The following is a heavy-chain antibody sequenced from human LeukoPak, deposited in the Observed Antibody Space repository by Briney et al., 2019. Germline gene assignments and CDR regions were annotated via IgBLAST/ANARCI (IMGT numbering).Heavy chain of an antibody. V-gene: IGHV4-39*01. D-gene: IGHD4-17*01. CDR2: IFYSGST. CDR3: ARHATVTTSFWYFDL. J-gene: IGHJ2*01. CDR1: GGSISTSSYY. Sequence: SETLSLTCTISGGSISTSSYYWGWIRQPPGKGLEWIGSIFYSGSTYYNPSLKSRVTISVDTSKNQFSLNLSSVTAADTAVYYCARHATVTTSFWYFDLWGRGTLVTVSS.